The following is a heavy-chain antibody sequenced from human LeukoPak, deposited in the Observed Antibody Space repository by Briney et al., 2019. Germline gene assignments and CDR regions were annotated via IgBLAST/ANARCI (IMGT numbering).Heavy chain of an antibody. V-gene: IGHV3-33*06. CDR1: GFTFSSYG. J-gene: IGHJ4*02. CDR3: AKDYSGYDEYYFDY. Sequence: PGRSLRLSCAASGFTFSSYGIHWVRQAPGKGLEWVAVIWYDGSNKYYADSVKGRFTISRDNSKNTLYLQMNSLRAEDTAVYYCAKDYSGYDEYYFDYWGQGTLVTVSS. CDR2: IWYDGSNK. D-gene: IGHD5-12*01.